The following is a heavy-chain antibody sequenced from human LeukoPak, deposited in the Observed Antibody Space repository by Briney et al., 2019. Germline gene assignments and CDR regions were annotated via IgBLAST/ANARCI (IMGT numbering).Heavy chain of an antibody. D-gene: IGHD1-26*01. CDR2: IKEDGSKK. Sequence: PGGSLRLSCAASGFNFRSYWMKWVRQAPGKGLEWVANIKEDGSKKYYVDSVKGRFTISRDNAENSLYLQMNSLGVEDTAVYYCARGSAWERGSYDYWGQGTLVTVSS. J-gene: IGHJ4*02. CDR1: GFNFRSYW. CDR3: ARGSAWERGSYDY. V-gene: IGHV3-7*05.